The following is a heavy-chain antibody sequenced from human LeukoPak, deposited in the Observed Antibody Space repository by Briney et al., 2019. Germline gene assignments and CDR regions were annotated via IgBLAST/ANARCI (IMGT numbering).Heavy chain of an antibody. CDR1: GYTFTSYA. Sequence: ASVKVSCKASGYTFTSYAMHWVRQAPGQRLEWMGWINAGNGNTKYPQKFQGRVTITRDTSASTAYMELRSLRSDDTAVYYCARVISQYDSSGIFDYWGQGTLVTVSS. CDR2: INAGNGNT. D-gene: IGHD3-22*01. V-gene: IGHV1-3*01. CDR3: ARVISQYDSSGIFDY. J-gene: IGHJ4*02.